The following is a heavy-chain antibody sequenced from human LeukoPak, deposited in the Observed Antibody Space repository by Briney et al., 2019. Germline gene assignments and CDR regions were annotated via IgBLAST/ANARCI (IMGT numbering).Heavy chain of an antibody. CDR2: INPNSGGT. Sequence: ASVKVSCKASGYTFTGYYMHWVRQAPGQGLEWMGWINPNSGGTNYAQKFQGRVTMTRDTSISTAYMELSRLRSDDTAAYYCARDLVYDSPPSGMDVWGQGTTVTVSS. J-gene: IGHJ6*02. CDR1: GYTFTGYY. CDR3: ARDLVYDSPPSGMDV. V-gene: IGHV1-2*02. D-gene: IGHD3-16*01.